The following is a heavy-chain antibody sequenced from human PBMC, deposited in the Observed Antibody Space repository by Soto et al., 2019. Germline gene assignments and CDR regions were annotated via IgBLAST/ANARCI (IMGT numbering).Heavy chain of an antibody. D-gene: IGHD6-6*01. CDR3: ATDEYSSSSVASYFDY. J-gene: IGHJ4*02. Sequence: SQTLSLTCAISGDSVSSNSAAWNWIRQSPSRGLEWLGRTYYRSKWYNDYAVSVKSRITINPDTSKNQFSLQLNSVTPEDTAVYYCATDEYSSSSVASYFDYWGQGTLVTVSS. CDR1: GDSVSSNSAA. V-gene: IGHV6-1*01. CDR2: TYYRSKWYN.